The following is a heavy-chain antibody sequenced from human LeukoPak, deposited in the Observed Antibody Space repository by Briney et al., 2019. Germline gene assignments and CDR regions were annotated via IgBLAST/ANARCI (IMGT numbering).Heavy chain of an antibody. CDR1: GFTFSSYG. CDR2: IWYDGSNK. V-gene: IGHV3-33*01. J-gene: IGHJ4*02. D-gene: IGHD6-13*01. CDR3: ARDDLGYSSSWYSLGYFDY. Sequence: SGGSLRLSCAASGFTFSSYGMHWVRQAPGKGLEWVAVIWYDGSNKYYADSVKGRFTISRDNSKNTLYLQMNSLRAEDTAVYYCARDDLGYSSSWYSLGYFDYWGQGTLVTVSS.